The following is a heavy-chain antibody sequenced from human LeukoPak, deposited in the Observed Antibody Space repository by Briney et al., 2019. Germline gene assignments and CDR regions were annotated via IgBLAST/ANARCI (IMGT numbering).Heavy chain of an antibody. CDR1: GFTFSSYS. CDR2: ISSSSSTI. CDR3: ASGRCSSTSCQRDNDY. J-gene: IGHJ4*02. V-gene: IGHV3-48*04. Sequence: GGSLRLSCAASGFTFSSYSMNWVRQAPGKGLEWVSYISSSSSTIYYADSVKGRFTISRGNAKNSLYLQMNSLRAEDTAVYYCASGRCSSTSCQRDNDYWGQGTLVTVSS. D-gene: IGHD2-2*01.